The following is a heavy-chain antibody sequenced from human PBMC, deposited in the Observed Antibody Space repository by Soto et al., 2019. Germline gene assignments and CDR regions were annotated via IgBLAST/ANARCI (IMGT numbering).Heavy chain of an antibody. V-gene: IGHV3-11*01. CDR1: GFIFSGYY. CDR3: ARDHGGGGLTLEY. CDR2: ISNSGRIT. J-gene: IGHJ4*02. Sequence: GGSLRLSCTASGFIFSGYYMSWIRQAPGKGLEWVSDISNSGRITHHADSVEGRFTISRDNAKDSLYLQMNSLRPEDSAIYYCARDHGGGGLTLEYWGQGTLVTVSS. D-gene: IGHD3-16*01.